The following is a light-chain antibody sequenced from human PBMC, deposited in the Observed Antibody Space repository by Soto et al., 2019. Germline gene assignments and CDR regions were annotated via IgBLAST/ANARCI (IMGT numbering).Light chain of an antibody. CDR2: EVS. CDR3: SSYAGSNIFYV. CDR1: SSDVGGYDY. J-gene: IGLJ1*01. V-gene: IGLV2-8*01. Sequence: QSVLTQPHSASGSPGQSVTISCAGTSSDVGGYDYVSWYQQHPGKAPKLMIYEVSKRPSGVPDRFSGSKSGNTASLTVSGLQAEDEADYYCSSYAGSNIFYVFGAGTKVTVL.